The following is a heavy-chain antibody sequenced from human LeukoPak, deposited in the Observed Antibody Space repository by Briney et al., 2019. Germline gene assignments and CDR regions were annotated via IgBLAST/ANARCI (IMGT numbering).Heavy chain of an antibody. CDR1: GFTFSSYA. J-gene: IGHJ3*02. CDR3: ARDPAGVYGSGSRDDAFDI. V-gene: IGHV3-30*04. Sequence: GGSLRLSCAASGFTFSSYAMHWVRQAPGKGLEWVAVISYDGGNKYYADSVKGRFTISRDNSKNTLYLQMNSLRAEDTAVYYCARDPAGVYGSGSRDDAFDIWGQGTMVTVSS. CDR2: ISYDGGNK. D-gene: IGHD3-10*01.